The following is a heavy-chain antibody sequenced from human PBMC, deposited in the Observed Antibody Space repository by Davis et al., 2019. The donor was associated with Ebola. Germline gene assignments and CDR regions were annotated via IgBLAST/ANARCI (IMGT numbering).Heavy chain of an antibody. CDR1: GGSISSSHW. J-gene: IGHJ5*02. D-gene: IGHD4-17*01. Sequence: PSETLSLTCAVSGGSISSSHWWSWVRQPPGKGLEWIGEIYHTGSTNYKPSLKSRVTISMDKSNNQFSLKLSSVTAADTAVYYCARGGDYRFDPWGQGTLVTVSS. CDR3: ARGGDYRFDP. V-gene: IGHV4-4*02. CDR2: IYHTGST.